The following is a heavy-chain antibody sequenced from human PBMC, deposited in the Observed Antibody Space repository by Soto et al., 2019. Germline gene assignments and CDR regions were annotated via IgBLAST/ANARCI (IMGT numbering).Heavy chain of an antibody. J-gene: IGHJ4*02. Sequence: GSLRLSCAASGFTFSSYWMHWVRQTPEKGLVWVSHIDSDGSSTTYADSVKGRFTISRDNAKNTLYLQMNSLRADDTAVYYCARIVSASNIDSWGQGTPVTVYS. V-gene: IGHV3-74*01. CDR1: GFTFSSYW. CDR3: ARIVSASNIDS. CDR2: IDSDGSST. D-gene: IGHD2-2*01.